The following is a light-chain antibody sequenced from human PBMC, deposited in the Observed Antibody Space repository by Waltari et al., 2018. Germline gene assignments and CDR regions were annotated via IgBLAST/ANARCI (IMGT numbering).Light chain of an antibody. CDR3: CSYAGTYRWV. Sequence: QSALTQPRSVSGSPGQSVTISCTGTSSDVGNYNYVSWYQQYPGKAPKLMIADVYKRPQGVPVRFSGSKSGNTASLTISGLQTEDEADYYCCSYAGTYRWVFGGGTKLTVL. CDR1: SSDVGNYNY. J-gene: IGLJ3*02. CDR2: DVY. V-gene: IGLV2-11*01.